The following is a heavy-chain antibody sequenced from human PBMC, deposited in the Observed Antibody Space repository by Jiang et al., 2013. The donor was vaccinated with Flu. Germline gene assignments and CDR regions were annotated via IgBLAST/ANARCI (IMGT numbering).Heavy chain of an antibody. CDR1: GFSLKTPGEG. CDR2: IYWNDDE. Sequence: KPTQTLTLTCTFSGFSLKTPGEGVAWIRQPPGKALEWLADIYWNDDERYSRSLETRLAVTKDTSKKQVVLAMTDMKPVDTGTYYCAQVRHDYDFWSGRRFDPWGQGTLVTVSS. D-gene: IGHD3-3*01. V-gene: IGHV2-5*01. J-gene: IGHJ5*02. CDR3: AQVRHDYDFWSGRRFDP.